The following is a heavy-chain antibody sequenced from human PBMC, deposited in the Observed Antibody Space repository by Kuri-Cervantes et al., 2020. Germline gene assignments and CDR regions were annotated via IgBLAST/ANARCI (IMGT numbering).Heavy chain of an antibody. Sequence: GESLKISCAASGFTFSSHDMHWVRQTTGKGLEWVSGIGTAGDTYYPGSVKGRFTISRENAKNSLYLQMNSLRAGDTAVYYYARSGIRFLEWLGGSYGMDVWGQGTTVTVSS. V-gene: IGHV3-13*01. CDR3: ARSGIRFLEWLGGSYGMDV. D-gene: IGHD3-3*01. J-gene: IGHJ6*02. CDR2: IGTAGDT. CDR1: GFTFSSHD.